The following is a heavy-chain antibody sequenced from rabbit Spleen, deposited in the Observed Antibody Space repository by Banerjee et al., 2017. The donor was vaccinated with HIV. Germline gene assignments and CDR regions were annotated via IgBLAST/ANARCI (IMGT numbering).Heavy chain of an antibody. J-gene: IGHJ4*01. Sequence: QEQLVVSGGGLVQPEGSLTLSWKACGVFLNAKDGMWWVRQTPGKGVEWIACIYTTGTWTYYATWAKGRFSISNTSSATVALQMTSLTAADTATYFCARVSSDWTYLDLWGQGTLVTVS. CDR2: IYTTGTWT. CDR3: ARVSSDWTYLDL. CDR1: GVFLNAKDG. D-gene: IGHD8-1*01. V-gene: IGHV1S45*01.